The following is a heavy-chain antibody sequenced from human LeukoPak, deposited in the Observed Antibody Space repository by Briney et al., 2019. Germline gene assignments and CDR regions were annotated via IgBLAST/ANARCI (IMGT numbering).Heavy chain of an antibody. CDR3: ASTSVVTRGLGY. CDR2: INHSGST. D-gene: IGHD2-21*02. Sequence: SETLSLTCAVYGGSFSGYYWSWIRQPPGKGLEWIGEINHSGSTNYNPSLKSRVTISVDTSKNQFSLKLSSVTAADTAVYYCASTSVVTRGLGYWGQGTLVTVSS. V-gene: IGHV4-34*01. CDR1: GGSFSGYY. J-gene: IGHJ4*02.